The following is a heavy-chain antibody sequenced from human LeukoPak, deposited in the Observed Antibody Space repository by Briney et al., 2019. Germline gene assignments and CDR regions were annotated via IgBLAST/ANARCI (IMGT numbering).Heavy chain of an antibody. D-gene: IGHD2-15*01. Sequence: GGSLRLSCAASGFSVSSTYMNWVRQALGKGLEWVSVTYSGGDTYYADSVKGRFSISRDNSTNTLYLQMKSLRAEDTAVYYCAREGHDNAGHLLNALDIWGQGTVVTVSA. V-gene: IGHV3-66*01. CDR3: AREGHDNAGHLLNALDI. CDR2: TYSGGDT. J-gene: IGHJ3*02. CDR1: GFSVSSTY.